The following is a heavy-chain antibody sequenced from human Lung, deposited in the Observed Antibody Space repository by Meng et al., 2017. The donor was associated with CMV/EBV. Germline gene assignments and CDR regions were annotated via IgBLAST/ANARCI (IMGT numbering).Heavy chain of an antibody. V-gene: IGHV3-23*03. J-gene: IGHJ4*02. D-gene: IGHD2-2*01. CDR2: ISSDGGTA. CDR3: AKPAPYCGSTSCYDS. CDR1: GFTFSSYA. Sequence: SGFTFSSYAMSWVRQAPGKGLEWVSVISSDGGTAYYADSVRGRFTISRDASKNTLYLQMNSLRGEDTAVYYCAKPAPYCGSTSCYDSWGQGTLVTVSS.